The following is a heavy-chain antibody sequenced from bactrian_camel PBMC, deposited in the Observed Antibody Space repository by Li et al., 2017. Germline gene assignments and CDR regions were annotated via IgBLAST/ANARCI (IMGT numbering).Heavy chain of an antibody. D-gene: IGHD1*01. CDR1: EYTYNSYC. CDR3: ATDVNGYPVY. Sequence: WSLALSCVATEYTYNSYCMAWFRQVPGKEREGVAALSGVTPTYADSVKGRFTISRDNAQSTVYLQMNGLRSEDTAHYYCATDVNGYPVYWGQGTQVTVS. CDR2: LSGVTP. J-gene: IGHJ4*01. V-gene: IGHV3S65*01.